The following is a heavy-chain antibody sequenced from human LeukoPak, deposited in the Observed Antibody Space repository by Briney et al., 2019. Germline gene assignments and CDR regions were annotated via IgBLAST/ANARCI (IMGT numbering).Heavy chain of an antibody. J-gene: IGHJ4*02. D-gene: IGHD2-2*01. CDR2: ISSGGSSI. CDR3: AKENDIVVVYYFDY. Sequence: GGSLRLSCAASGFTFSDYYMSWIRQAPGKGLEWVSYISSGGSSIYYADSVKGRFTISRDNSKNTLYLQMNSLRAEDTAVYYCAKENDIVVVYYFDYWGQGTLVTVSS. CDR1: GFTFSDYY. V-gene: IGHV3-11*04.